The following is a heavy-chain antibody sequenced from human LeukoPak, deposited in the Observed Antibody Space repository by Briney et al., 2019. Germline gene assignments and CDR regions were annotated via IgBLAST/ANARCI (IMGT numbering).Heavy chain of an antibody. CDR3: ARKGGTFDY. V-gene: IGHV4-59*08. CDR1: GGSINNYY. D-gene: IGHD2-15*01. Sequence: PSETLSPTCTVSGGSINNYYWSWIRQPPGKGLEWIGYIYYSGSTNYNPSLKNRVTMSVDTSKNQFSLNLTSVTAADTAVYYCARKGGTFDYWGQGTLVTVSS. J-gene: IGHJ4*02. CDR2: IYYSGST.